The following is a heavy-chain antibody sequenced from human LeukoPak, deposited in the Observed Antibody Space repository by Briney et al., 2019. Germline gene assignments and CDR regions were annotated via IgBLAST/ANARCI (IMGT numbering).Heavy chain of an antibody. CDR2: IYYSGST. D-gene: IGHD5-18*01. CDR3: AREGYGNAFDI. Sequence: SETLSLTCTVSGGSISSYYWSWIRQPPGKGLEWIGYIYYSGSTNYNPSLKSRVTISVDTSKNQFSLKLSSATAADTAVYYCAREGYGNAFDIWGQGTMVTVSS. J-gene: IGHJ3*02. CDR1: GGSISSYY. V-gene: IGHV4-59*01.